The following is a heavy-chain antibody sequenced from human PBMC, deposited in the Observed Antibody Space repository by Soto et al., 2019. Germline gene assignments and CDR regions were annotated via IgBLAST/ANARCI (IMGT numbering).Heavy chain of an antibody. Sequence: PSETLSLTCTVSGGSIEHFYWSWIRQPPGKGLEWVGYIYYSGSTKYNPSLTSRLTISVDTSKNQFSLRLTSVTAADTAVYYCTRVLGNGVSDKWGPGTLVTVSS. CDR1: GGSIEHFY. CDR2: IYYSGST. CDR3: TRVLGNGVSDK. V-gene: IGHV4-59*01. D-gene: IGHD2-8*01. J-gene: IGHJ4*02.